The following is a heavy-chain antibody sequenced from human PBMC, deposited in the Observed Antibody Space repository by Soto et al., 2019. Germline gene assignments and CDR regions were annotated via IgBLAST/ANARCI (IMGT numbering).Heavy chain of an antibody. CDR3: ARDLRYLDFKLYSDAFDI. CDR1: GYTFTSYG. J-gene: IGHJ3*02. Sequence: EASVKVSCKASGYTFTSYGISWVRQAPGQGLEWMGWISAYNGNTNYAQKLQGRVTMTTDTSTSTAYMELRSLRSDDTAVYYCARDLRYLDFKLYSDAFDIWGQGTMVTVSS. CDR2: ISAYNGNT. D-gene: IGHD3-9*01. V-gene: IGHV1-18*04.